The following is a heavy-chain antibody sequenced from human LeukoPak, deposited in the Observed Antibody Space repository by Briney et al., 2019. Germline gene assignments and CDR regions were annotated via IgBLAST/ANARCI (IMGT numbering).Heavy chain of an antibody. CDR1: GFTFSSYA. Sequence: PGGSLRLSCAASGFTFSSYAMSWVRQAPGKGLEWVSAISGSGGSTYYADSVKGRFTISRDNSKNTLYLQMNSLRAEDTAVYYCARRRWGYYDILTGYQNDAFDIWGQGTMVTVSS. D-gene: IGHD3-9*01. CDR3: ARRRWGYYDILTGYQNDAFDI. CDR2: ISGSGGST. V-gene: IGHV3-23*01. J-gene: IGHJ3*02.